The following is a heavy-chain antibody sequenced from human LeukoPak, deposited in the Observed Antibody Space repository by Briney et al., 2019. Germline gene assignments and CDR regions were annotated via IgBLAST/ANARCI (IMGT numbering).Heavy chain of an antibody. CDR1: GFTFTNYL. D-gene: IGHD2-8*02. V-gene: IGHV1-46*01. CDR3: VREESGGYFDY. CDR2: IAPSVDTT. Sequence: ASVKVSCTSFGFTFTNYLLRWVRQAPGKGLEWVGRIAPSVDTTNYAQKFRGRVTMTRDTSTSTVYMELSSLRSDDTAIYYCVREESGGYFDYWGQGTLVTVSS. J-gene: IGHJ4*02.